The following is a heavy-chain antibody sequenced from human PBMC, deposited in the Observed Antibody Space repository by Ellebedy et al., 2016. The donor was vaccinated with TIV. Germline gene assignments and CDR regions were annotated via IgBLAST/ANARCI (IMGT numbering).Heavy chain of an antibody. V-gene: IGHV1-8*01. Sequence: AASVKVSCKASGYTFTSYDINWVRQATGQGLEWMGWMNPNSGTTGYAQKFPGRVTMTRNTSISKAYMELSSLRSEDTAVYYCARGYYYDSSGYPTASLEYYFDYWGQGTLVTVSS. CDR1: GYTFTSYD. CDR3: ARGYYYDSSGYPTASLEYYFDY. CDR2: MNPNSGTT. D-gene: IGHD3-22*01. J-gene: IGHJ4*02.